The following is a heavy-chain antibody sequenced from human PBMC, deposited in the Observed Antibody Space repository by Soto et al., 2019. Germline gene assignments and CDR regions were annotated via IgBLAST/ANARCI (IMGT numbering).Heavy chain of an antibody. CDR2: TYYNGNA. V-gene: IGHV4-39*01. CDR3: ARHFVAVVIKGWGY. CDR1: GGSIDRSNYY. D-gene: IGHD3-10*01. Sequence: PSETLSLTCNVSGGSIDRSNYYWDWLRQPPGKGLEWIGTTYYNGNAYYNPSLKSRVSMSVDTSKNQFSLKLVPVTAADTAVYYCARHFVAVVIKGWGYWGQGTLVTVS. J-gene: IGHJ4*02.